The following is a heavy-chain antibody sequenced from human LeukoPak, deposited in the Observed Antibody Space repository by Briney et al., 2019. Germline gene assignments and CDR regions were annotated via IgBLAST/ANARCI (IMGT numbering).Heavy chain of an antibody. Sequence: ASVKVSCKASGYTFTSYGISWVRQAPGQGLEWMGWISAYNGNTNYAQKLQGRVTMTTDTSTSTVYMEQSSLRSEDTAVYYCARGNGPFDYWGQGTLVTVSS. V-gene: IGHV1-18*01. J-gene: IGHJ4*02. CDR3: ARGNGPFDY. CDR1: GYTFTSYG. CDR2: ISAYNGNT.